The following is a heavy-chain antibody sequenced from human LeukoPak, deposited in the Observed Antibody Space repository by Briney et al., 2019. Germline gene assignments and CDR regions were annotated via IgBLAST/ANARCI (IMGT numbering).Heavy chain of an antibody. Sequence: GGSLRLSCAASGFTFSSYSMNWVRQAPGKGLEWVSYISGSSSTIYYADSVKGRLTISRDNAKNSLYLQMNSLRAEDTAVYYCARDLSEPHWYSSGWSLDVWGQGTTVTVSS. V-gene: IGHV3-48*04. D-gene: IGHD6-19*01. CDR2: ISGSSSTI. CDR3: ARDLSEPHWYSSGWSLDV. J-gene: IGHJ6*02. CDR1: GFTFSSYS.